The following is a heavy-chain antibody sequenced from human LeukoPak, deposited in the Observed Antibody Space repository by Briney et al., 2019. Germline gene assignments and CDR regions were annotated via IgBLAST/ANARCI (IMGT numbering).Heavy chain of an antibody. Sequence: AGGSLRLSCAASGFTFSSYEMNWVRQAPGKGLEWVSYISSSGSTIYYADSVKGRFTISRDNAKNSLYLQMNSLRAGDTAVYYCARDRGYSSGWFDYWGQGTLVTVSS. J-gene: IGHJ4*02. CDR1: GFTFSSYE. CDR3: ARDRGYSSGWFDY. V-gene: IGHV3-48*03. D-gene: IGHD6-19*01. CDR2: ISSSGSTI.